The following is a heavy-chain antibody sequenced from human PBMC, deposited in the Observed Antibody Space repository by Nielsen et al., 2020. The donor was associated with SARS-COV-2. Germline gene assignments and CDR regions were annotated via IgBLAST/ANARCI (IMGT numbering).Heavy chain of an antibody. CDR3: ARESCTSTSCYGPDWYFDL. V-gene: IGHV3-48*01. CDR1: GFTFSGSS. J-gene: IGHJ2*01. Sequence: GSLKISCAASGFTFSGSSIHWVRQAPGKGLEWVSHISRSSGSSTIYYAGSVRGRFTISRDNAKNSLYLQMNSLRAEDTAVYFCARESCTSTSCYGPDWYFDLWGRGTRVTVSS. D-gene: IGHD2-2*01. CDR2: ISRSSGSSTI.